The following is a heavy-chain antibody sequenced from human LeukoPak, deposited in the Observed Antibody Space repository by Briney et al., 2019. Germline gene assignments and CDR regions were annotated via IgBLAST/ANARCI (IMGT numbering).Heavy chain of an antibody. Sequence: GASVKVPCKACGYTFTSYGISWVRQAPGQGLEGMGWISAYNGNTNYAQKLRGRVTMTTDTSTSTAYMELRSLRSDDTAVYYCARGYYYGSGRNPFSFLDVWGKGTTVTVSS. CDR2: ISAYNGNT. CDR3: ARGYYYGSGRNPFSFLDV. J-gene: IGHJ6*04. CDR1: GYTFTSYG. D-gene: IGHD3-10*01. V-gene: IGHV1-18*04.